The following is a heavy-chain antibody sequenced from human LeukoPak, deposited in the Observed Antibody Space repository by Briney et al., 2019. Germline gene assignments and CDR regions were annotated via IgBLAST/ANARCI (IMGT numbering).Heavy chain of an antibody. Sequence: SGGSIXSXXXXXXVRXXPXXXXXXIGEIYHSGSTNYNPSLKSRVTISVDKSKNQFSLKLSSVTAADTAVYYCATIAAAGTFYFDYWGQGTLVTVSS. V-gene: IGHV4-4*02. CDR1: GGSIXSXXX. J-gene: IGHJ4*02. D-gene: IGHD6-13*01. CDR3: ATIAAAGTFYFDY. CDR2: IYHSGST.